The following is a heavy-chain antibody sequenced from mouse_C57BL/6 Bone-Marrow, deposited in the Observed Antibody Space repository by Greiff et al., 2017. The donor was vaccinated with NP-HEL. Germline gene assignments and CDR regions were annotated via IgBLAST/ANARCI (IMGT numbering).Heavy chain of an antibody. CDR3: ARGGYDYDVDAMDY. Sequence: EVKLVESEGGLVQPGSSMKLSCTASGFTFSDYYMAWVRQVPEKGLEWVANINYDGSSTYYLDSLKSRFIISRDNAKNILYLQMSSLKSEDTATYYCARGGYDYDVDAMDYWGQGTSVTVSS. J-gene: IGHJ4*01. CDR2: INYDGSST. D-gene: IGHD2-4*01. V-gene: IGHV5-16*01. CDR1: GFTFSDYY.